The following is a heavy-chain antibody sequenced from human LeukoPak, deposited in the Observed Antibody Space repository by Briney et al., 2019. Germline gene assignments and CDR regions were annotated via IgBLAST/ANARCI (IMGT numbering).Heavy chain of an antibody. V-gene: IGHV3-30*04. CDR2: ISYDGSNK. Sequence: GGSLRLSCAASGFTFSTSNMHWVRQAPGKGLEWVSFISYDGSNKKEADSVKGRFPISRDNSKNTLYLQMNSLRAADTAVYYCARGPLRDFDFWGQGILVTGSS. CDR1: GFTFSTSN. J-gene: IGHJ4*02. CDR3: ARGPLRDFDF.